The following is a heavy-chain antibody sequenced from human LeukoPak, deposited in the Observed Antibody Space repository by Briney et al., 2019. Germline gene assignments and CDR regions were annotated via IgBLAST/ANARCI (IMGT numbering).Heavy chain of an antibody. CDR2: INHSGST. J-gene: IGHJ4*02. V-gene: IGHV4-34*01. D-gene: IGHD6-13*01. CDR1: GGSFSGYY. Sequence: PSETLFLTCAVYGGSFSGYYWSWIRQPPGKGLEWIGEINHSGSTNYNPSLKSRVTISVDTSKNQFSLKLSSVTAADTAVYYCARGGRVAAAGFKRRKYYFDYWGQGTLVTVSS. CDR3: ARGGRVAAAGFKRRKYYFDY.